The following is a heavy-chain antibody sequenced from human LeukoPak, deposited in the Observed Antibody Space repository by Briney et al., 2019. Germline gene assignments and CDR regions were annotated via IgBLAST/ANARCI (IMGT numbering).Heavy chain of an antibody. D-gene: IGHD2-15*01. Sequence: PSETLSLTCAVFGGSFSDYYWTWIRQPPGKGLEWIGEINHSGSTNYNPSLKSRVTISVDTSKNQFSLKLSSVTAADTAVYYCARGHSGGSYNLGYWGQGTLVTVSS. CDR1: GGSFSDYY. CDR2: INHSGST. CDR3: ARGHSGGSYNLGY. J-gene: IGHJ4*02. V-gene: IGHV4-34*01.